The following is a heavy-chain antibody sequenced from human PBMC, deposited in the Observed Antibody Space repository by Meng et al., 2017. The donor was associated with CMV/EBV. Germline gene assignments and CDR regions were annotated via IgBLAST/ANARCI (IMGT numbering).Heavy chain of an antibody. V-gene: IGHV3-21*01. CDR2: ISSSSSYI. D-gene: IGHD1-26*01. CDR1: GFTFSSYS. Sequence: LSLTCAASGFTFSSYSMNWVRQAPGKGLEWVSSISSSSSYIYYADSAKGRFTISRDNAKNSLYLQMNSLRAEDTAVYYCARELTPGGNWGQGTLVTVSS. CDR3: ARELTPGGN. J-gene: IGHJ4*02.